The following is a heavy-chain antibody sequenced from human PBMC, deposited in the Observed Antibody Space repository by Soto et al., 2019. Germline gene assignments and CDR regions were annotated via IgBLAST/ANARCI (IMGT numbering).Heavy chain of an antibody. CDR2: INAENGHT. J-gene: IGHJ4*02. CDR1: GYTFTNYG. V-gene: IGHV1-18*01. CDR3: AREIRYEVDY. Sequence: QVHLVQSGSGVKNPGASVKVSCKASGYTFTNYGISWVRQAPGQGLEWVGWINAENGHTNYAQKFQGRVTITADTATATGYMDLRSLRSADTAVYYCAREIRYEVDYWGQGPLVTVS. D-gene: IGHD3-16*02.